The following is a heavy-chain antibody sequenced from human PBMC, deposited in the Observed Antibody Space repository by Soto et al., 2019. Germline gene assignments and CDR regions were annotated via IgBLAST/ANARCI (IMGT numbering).Heavy chain of an antibody. CDR1: GFTFTGYS. CDR3: ARESEDLTSNFDY. Sequence: XGSLRLSCAASGFTFTGYSMNWVRQAPGKGLEWVSSISSTTNYIYYGDSMKGRFTISRDNAKNSLYLEMNSLRAEDTAVYYCARESEDLTSNFDYWGQGTLVTVSS. J-gene: IGHJ4*02. CDR2: ISSTTNYI. V-gene: IGHV3-21*06.